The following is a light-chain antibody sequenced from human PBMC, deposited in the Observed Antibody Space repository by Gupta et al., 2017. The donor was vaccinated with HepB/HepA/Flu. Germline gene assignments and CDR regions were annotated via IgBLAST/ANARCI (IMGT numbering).Light chain of an antibody. J-gene: IGKJ4*01. V-gene: IGKV2-30*01. CDR3: VQGTHLPT. CDR1: QSLVFSDGNTF. CDR2: KVS. Sequence: VVLTKSLPPPPVTLGQPASISCRSSQSLVFSDGNTFLHWFQQRPGQSPRRLLYKVSKRDSGVPERFSGSGAGTDFTLRSSRVEAEDVAIYYCVQGTHLPTFGGGTKVEIK.